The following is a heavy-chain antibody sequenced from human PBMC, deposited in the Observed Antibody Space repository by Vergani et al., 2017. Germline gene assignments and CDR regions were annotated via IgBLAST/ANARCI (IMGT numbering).Heavy chain of an antibody. V-gene: IGHV4-59*01. CDR1: GDSISPYF. CDR3: ARGGWLVPDV. J-gene: IGHJ4*02. CDR2: ISYSGDT. Sequence: QVQLHESGPGLVKPSETLSLTCTVSGDSISPYFWTWIRQPPGQGLEWIGYISYSGDTSCAPSLKSRVSISLDTSKNQFSLQVNSVTPSDTAVYYCARGGWLVPDVWGQGTLVTVSS. D-gene: IGHD2-21*02.